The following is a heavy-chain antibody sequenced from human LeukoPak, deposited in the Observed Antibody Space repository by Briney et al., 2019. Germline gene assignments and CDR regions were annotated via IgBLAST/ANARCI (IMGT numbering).Heavy chain of an antibody. CDR1: GFTFSSYG. J-gene: IGHJ5*02. CDR3: AKVRDSSGYYSYNWFDP. Sequence: GGSLRLSCAASGFTFSSYGMHWVRQAPGKGLEWVAVISYDGSNKYYADSVKGRFTISRDNSKNTLYLRMNSLRAEDTAVYYCAKVRDSSGYYSYNWFDPWGQGTLVTVSS. CDR2: ISYDGSNK. V-gene: IGHV3-30*18. D-gene: IGHD3-22*01.